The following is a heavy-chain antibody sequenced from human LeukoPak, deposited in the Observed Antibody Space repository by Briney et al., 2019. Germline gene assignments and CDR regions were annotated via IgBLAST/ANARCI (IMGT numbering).Heavy chain of an antibody. CDR2: ISYDGSNK. D-gene: IGHD3-10*01. Sequence: GGSLRLSCAASGFTFSNYGMHWVRQAPGKGLEWVAVISYDGSNKYYVDSVKGRFTISRDIPKNILYLRMNSLRTEDTAVYYCARGDYYGSGMYGWFDPWGQGTLVTVSS. CDR1: GFTFSNYG. J-gene: IGHJ5*02. CDR3: ARGDYYGSGMYGWFDP. V-gene: IGHV3-30*03.